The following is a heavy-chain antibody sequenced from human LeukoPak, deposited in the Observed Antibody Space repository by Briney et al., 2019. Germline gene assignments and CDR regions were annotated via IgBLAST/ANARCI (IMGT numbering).Heavy chain of an antibody. V-gene: IGHV4-38-2*01. CDR2: LYHSDSA. CDR1: GYSNSNGYY. CDR3: ARQHDSYYYYYIDV. Sequence: SETLSLTCAVSGYSNSNGYYWVWIRRPPGRGLEWIGILYHSDSAYYNTSLRSRVSMSVDTSKNQFSLTLSFVTAADTAVYYCARQHDSYYYYYIDVWGSGTTVTVSS. J-gene: IGHJ6*03.